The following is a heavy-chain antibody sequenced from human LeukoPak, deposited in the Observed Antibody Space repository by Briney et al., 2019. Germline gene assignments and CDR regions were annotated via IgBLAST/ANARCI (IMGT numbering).Heavy chain of an antibody. J-gene: IGHJ4*02. CDR2: MNPNSGNT. CDR1: GYTFTSYD. D-gene: IGHD1-26*01. CDR3: ARVHSQPRVGGSLSI. V-gene: IGHV1-8*01. Sequence: GASVKVSCKASGYTFTSYDINWVRQATGQGLEWMGWMNPNSGNTGYAQKFQGRVTMTRNTSISPAYMELSSLRSEDTAVYYCARVHSQPRVGGSLSIWGQGTLVTVSS.